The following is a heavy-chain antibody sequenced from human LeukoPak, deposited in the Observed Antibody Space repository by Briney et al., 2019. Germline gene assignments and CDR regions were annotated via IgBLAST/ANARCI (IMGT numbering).Heavy chain of an antibody. Sequence: GGSLRLSCTVSGFTFSAYGMHWVRQAPGKGPEWVAVISYEGSNYYYADSVKGRFTISRDNSKNTLYLQMNSLRPEDTAVYYCAEDSGSSATYGAAWGQGTLSPSPQ. CDR1: GFTFSAYG. CDR3: AEDSGSSATYGAA. J-gene: IGHJ5*02. D-gene: IGHD3-10*01. V-gene: IGHV3-30*18. CDR2: ISYEGSNY.